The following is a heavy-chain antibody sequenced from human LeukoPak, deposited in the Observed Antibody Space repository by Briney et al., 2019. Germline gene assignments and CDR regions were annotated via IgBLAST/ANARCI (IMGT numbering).Heavy chain of an antibody. J-gene: IGHJ3*02. V-gene: IGHV1-46*01. CDR3: ARGWTTVVINVGDDAFDI. Sequence: ASVKVSCKASGYTFTSYYMHWVRQAPGQGLEWMGIINPSGGSTSYAQKFQGRVTKTRDTSTSTVYMELSSLRSEDTAVYYCARGWTTVVINVGDDAFDIWGQGTMVTVSS. D-gene: IGHD4-23*01. CDR2: INPSGGST. CDR1: GYTFTSYY.